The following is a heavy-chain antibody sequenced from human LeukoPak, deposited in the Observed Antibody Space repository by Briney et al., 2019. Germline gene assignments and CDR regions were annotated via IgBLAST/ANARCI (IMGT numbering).Heavy chain of an antibody. J-gene: IGHJ4*02. Sequence: GGSLRLSCAASGFTFSSNWMSWVRQAPGKGLEWVANIKQDGSEKYYVDSVKGRFTISRDNAKNSLYLQMNSLRAEDTAVYYCARWRGGFCSSTSCPGGLDYWGQGTLVTVSS. CDR1: GFTFSSNW. CDR2: IKQDGSEK. CDR3: ARWRGGFCSSTSCPGGLDY. D-gene: IGHD2-2*01. V-gene: IGHV3-7*01.